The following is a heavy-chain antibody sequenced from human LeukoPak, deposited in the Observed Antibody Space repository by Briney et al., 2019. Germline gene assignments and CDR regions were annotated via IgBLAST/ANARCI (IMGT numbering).Heavy chain of an antibody. Sequence: ASVKVSCKAFGYTFTSNYMHWVRQAPGQGPEWMGVISPSGGSTTYAQKFQGRVTITADKSTSTAYMELSSLRSEDTAVYYCASGVYYYYYYMDVWGKGTTVTVSS. CDR3: ASGVYYYYYYMDV. V-gene: IGHV1-46*01. D-gene: IGHD3-16*01. CDR2: ISPSGGST. CDR1: GYTFTSNY. J-gene: IGHJ6*03.